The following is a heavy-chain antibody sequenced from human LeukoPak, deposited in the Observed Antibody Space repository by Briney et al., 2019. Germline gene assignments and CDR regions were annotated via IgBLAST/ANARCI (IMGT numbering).Heavy chain of an antibody. Sequence: SGPVLLKPTETLTLTCTVSGFSLSNARMGVRWIRQPPGKALEWLAHIFSDDEKSYTTSLNSRLTISNDTFKSQVILPMPNLDPLNTATYFCARMPYYDFLSGYGYYFDYWGQGTLVTVSS. J-gene: IGHJ4*02. V-gene: IGHV2-26*01. CDR2: IFSDDEK. CDR1: GFSLSNARMG. CDR3: ARMPYYDFLSGYGYYFDY. D-gene: IGHD3-3*01.